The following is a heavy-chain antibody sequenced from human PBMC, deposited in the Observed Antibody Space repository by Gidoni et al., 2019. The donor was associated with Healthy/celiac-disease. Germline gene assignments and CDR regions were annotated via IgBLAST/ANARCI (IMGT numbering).Heavy chain of an antibody. CDR3: ARGRRYYYDSRVMSPFDY. D-gene: IGHD3-22*01. J-gene: IGHJ4*02. Sequence: GKGLEWIGSIYHSGSTYYNPSLKSRVTISVDTSKNQFSLKLSSVTAADTAVYYCARGRRYYYDSRVMSPFDYWGQGTLVTVSS. V-gene: IGHV4-38-2*02. CDR2: IYHSGST.